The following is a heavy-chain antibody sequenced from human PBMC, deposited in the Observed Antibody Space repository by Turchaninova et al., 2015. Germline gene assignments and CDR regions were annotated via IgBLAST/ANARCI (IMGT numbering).Heavy chain of an antibody. CDR2: IYYSGST. V-gene: IGHV4-59*08. J-gene: IGHJ4*02. Sequence: QVQLQESGPGLVKHAETLSPTCTVSGGSISSDYWIGIRQPPGKGLEWIGYIYYSGSTNYNPSLKSRVTISVDTSKNQFSLKLNSVTAADTAVYYCARGGYTYGRLDYWGPGTLVTVSS. CDR3: ARGGYTYGRLDY. CDR1: GGSISSDY. D-gene: IGHD5-18*01.